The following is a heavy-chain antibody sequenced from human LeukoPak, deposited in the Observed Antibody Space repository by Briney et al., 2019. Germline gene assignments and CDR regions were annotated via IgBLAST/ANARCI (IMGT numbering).Heavy chain of an antibody. CDR2: IRYDGSNK. CDR1: GFTFSSYG. J-gene: IGHJ4*02. D-gene: IGHD6-19*01. Sequence: GSLRLSCAASGFTFSSYGMHWVRQSRDKELEWVAFIRYDGSNKYYADSVKGRFTISRDNSKNTLYLQMNSLRAEDTAVYYCANFREYSSGWSPPDWGQGTLVTVSS. V-gene: IGHV3-30*02. CDR3: ANFREYSSGWSPPD.